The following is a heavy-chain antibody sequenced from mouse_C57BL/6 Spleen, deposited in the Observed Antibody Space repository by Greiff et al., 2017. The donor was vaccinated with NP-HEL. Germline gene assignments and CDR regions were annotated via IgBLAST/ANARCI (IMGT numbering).Heavy chain of an antibody. CDR3: ARSDYGSSYGYFGY. CDR2: IYPRSGNT. CDR1: GYTFTSYG. Sequence: QVHVKQSGAELARPGASVKLSCKASGYTFTSYGISWVKQRTGQGLEWIGEIYPRSGNTYYNEKFKGKVTLTADNSSSTVYMELRSLTSEDSAVYVCARSDYGSSYGYFGYWGQGTTLTVSS. V-gene: IGHV1-81*01. D-gene: IGHD1-1*01. J-gene: IGHJ2*01.